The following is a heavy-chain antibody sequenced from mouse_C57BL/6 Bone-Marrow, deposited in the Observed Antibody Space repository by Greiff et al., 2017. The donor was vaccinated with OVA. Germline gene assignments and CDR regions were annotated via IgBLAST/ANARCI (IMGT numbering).Heavy chain of an antibody. D-gene: IGHD2-3*01. V-gene: IGHV1-80*01. J-gene: IGHJ2*01. Sequence: LVESGAELVKPGASVKISCKASGYAFSSYWMNWVKQRPGKGLEWIGQIYPGDGDTNYNGKFKGKATLTADKSSSTAYMQLSSLTSEDSAVYFCARGGYWDFDYWGQGTTLTVSS. CDR2: IYPGDGDT. CDR1: GYAFSSYW. CDR3: ARGGYWDFDY.